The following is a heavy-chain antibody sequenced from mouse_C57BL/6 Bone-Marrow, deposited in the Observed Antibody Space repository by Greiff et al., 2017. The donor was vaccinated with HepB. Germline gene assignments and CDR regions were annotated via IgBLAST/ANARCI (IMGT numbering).Heavy chain of an antibody. Sequence: VQLQQPGAELVMPGASVKLSCKASGYTFTSYWMHWVKQRPGQGLEWIGEIDPSDSYTNYNQKFKGKAILTADKSSSTAYMELRSLTSEDSAVYYCTYYVWGQGTTLTVSS. CDR1: GYTFTSYW. CDR3: TYYV. CDR2: IDPSDSYT. D-gene: IGHD1-1*01. V-gene: IGHV1-69*01. J-gene: IGHJ2*01.